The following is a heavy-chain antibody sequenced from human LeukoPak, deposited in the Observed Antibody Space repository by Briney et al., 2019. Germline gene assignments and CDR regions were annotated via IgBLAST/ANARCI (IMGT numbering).Heavy chain of an antibody. Sequence: PGGSLRLSCAASGFAFSSYWMDWVRQAPGKGLEWVGFIRSKAYGGTTEYAASVKGRFTISRDDSKSIAYLQMNSLKTEDTAVYYCTRELPPIVVVPAAILAGPLNYYYYGMDVWGQGTTVTVSS. CDR1: GFAFSSYW. D-gene: IGHD2-2*01. V-gene: IGHV3-49*04. CDR2: IRSKAYGGTT. CDR3: TRELPPIVVVPAAILAGPLNYYYYGMDV. J-gene: IGHJ6*02.